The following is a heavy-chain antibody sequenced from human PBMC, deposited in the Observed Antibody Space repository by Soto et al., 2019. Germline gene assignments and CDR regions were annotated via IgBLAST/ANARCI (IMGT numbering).Heavy chain of an antibody. CDR2: IYYSGST. V-gene: IGHV4-59*01. D-gene: IGHD6-25*01. CDR1: GGSISSYY. Sequence: QVQLQESGPGLVKPSETLSLTCTVSGGSISSYYWSWIRQPPGKGLEWIGYIYYSGSTDYNPSLKSRVTISVDTSKNQFSLKLSSVTAADTAVYYCARDRGSGSPWYYFDSWGQGTLVTVSS. J-gene: IGHJ4*02. CDR3: ARDRGSGSPWYYFDS.